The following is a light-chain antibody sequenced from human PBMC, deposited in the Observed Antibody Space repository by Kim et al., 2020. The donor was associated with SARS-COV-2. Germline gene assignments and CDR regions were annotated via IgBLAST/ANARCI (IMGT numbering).Light chain of an antibody. J-gene: IGLJ1*01. CDR3: NSRDSSGNPSYV. CDR2: GKN. Sequence: SSELTQDPAVSVALGQTVRITFQGDSLRSYYASWYQQKPGQAPVLVIYGKNNRPSGIPDRFSGSSSGNTASLTITGARAEDEADYYCNSRDSSGNPSYVFGTGTKVTVL. CDR1: SLRSYY. V-gene: IGLV3-19*01.